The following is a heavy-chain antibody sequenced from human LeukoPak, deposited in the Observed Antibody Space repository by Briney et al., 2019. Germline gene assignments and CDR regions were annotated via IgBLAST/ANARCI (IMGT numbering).Heavy chain of an antibody. J-gene: IGHJ4*02. V-gene: IGHV4-31*09. Sequence: SETLSLTCTVSGGSISSGGYYWSWIRQHPGKGLEWIGYIYYSGSTYYNPSLKSRVTISVDRSKNQFSLKLSSVTAADTAVYCCASRARSSGYPFDYWGQGTLVTVSS. CDR2: IYYSGST. CDR1: GGSISSGGYY. D-gene: IGHD3-22*01. CDR3: ASRARSSGYPFDY.